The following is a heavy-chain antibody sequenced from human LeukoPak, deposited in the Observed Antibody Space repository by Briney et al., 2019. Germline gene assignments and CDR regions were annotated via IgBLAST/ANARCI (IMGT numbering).Heavy chain of an antibody. J-gene: IGHJ3*01. CDR2: ISPDGNTR. CDR1: GFTFSSYW. Sequence: GGSLRLSCAASGFTFSSYWMHWVRRSPGKGLLWVSHISPDGNTRSHAESVQGRFTISRDNAKNTFDLQMSSLTADDTAVYYCARDLNGAGDFWGQGTMVTVSS. D-gene: IGHD2-8*01. CDR3: ARDLNGAGDF. V-gene: IGHV3-74*01.